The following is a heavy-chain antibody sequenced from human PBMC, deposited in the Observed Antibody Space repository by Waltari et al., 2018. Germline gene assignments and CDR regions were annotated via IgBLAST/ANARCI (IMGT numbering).Heavy chain of an antibody. CDR2: IRYDGSNK. CDR1: GFTFSSYG. CDR3: AKDAGAVTTTVDY. D-gene: IGHD4-17*01. Sequence: QVQLVESGGGGVQPGGSLRLSCAASGFTFSSYGMHSVRQAPGKGLEWVAFIRYDGSNKYYADSVKGRFTISRDNSKNTLYLQMNSLRAEDTAVYYCAKDAGAVTTTVDYWGQGTLVTVSS. V-gene: IGHV3-30*02. J-gene: IGHJ4*02.